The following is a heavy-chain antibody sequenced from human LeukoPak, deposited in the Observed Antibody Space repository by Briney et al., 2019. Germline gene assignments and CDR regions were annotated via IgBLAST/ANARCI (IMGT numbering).Heavy chain of an antibody. CDR2: ISNEITTT. CDR3: ARDGGKSYEIDY. V-gene: IGHV3-48*01. D-gene: IGHD5-18*01. J-gene: IGHJ4*02. CDR1: GFPFTNNP. Sequence: PGGSLRLSCVVSGFPFTNNPMNWVRQAPGKGLEWVSYISNEITTTYYAESVKGRFTISRDNAKNSLYLQMNSLRVEDTAVYYCARDGGKSYEIDYWGQGTLVTVSS.